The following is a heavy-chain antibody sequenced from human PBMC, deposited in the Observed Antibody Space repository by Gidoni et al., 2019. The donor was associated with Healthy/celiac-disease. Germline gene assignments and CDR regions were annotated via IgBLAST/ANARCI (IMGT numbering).Heavy chain of an antibody. Sequence: QVQLQESGPGLVKPSETLSLTCTVSGGSISSYYWSWIRQPPGKGLEWIGYIYYSGSTNYNPSLKSRVTISVDTSKNQFSLKLSSVTAADTAVYYCATATHCSGGSCHPIAFDIWGQGTMVTVSS. CDR1: GGSISSYY. J-gene: IGHJ3*02. D-gene: IGHD2-15*01. CDR3: ATATHCSGGSCHPIAFDI. V-gene: IGHV4-59*08. CDR2: IYYSGST.